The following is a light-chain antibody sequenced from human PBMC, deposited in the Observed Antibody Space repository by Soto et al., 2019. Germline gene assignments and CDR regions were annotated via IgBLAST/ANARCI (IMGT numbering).Light chain of an antibody. Sequence: EIVMTQSPATLSVSPGERDTLSCGASQSVSSNLAWYQQKPGQAPRLLIYGASTRATGIPARFSGSGSGTEFTLTISSLQSEDFAVYYCQQYNNWPTWTFGQGTKVDIK. V-gene: IGKV3-15*01. CDR2: GAS. CDR3: QQYNNWPTWT. CDR1: QSVSSN. J-gene: IGKJ1*01.